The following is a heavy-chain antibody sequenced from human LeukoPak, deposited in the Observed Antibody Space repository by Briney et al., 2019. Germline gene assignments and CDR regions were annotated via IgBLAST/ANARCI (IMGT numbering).Heavy chain of an antibody. CDR3: ARDSERNYYDSSGYYYVYNWFDS. D-gene: IGHD3-22*01. CDR1: GGSISSGSYY. Sequence: PSQTLSLTCTVSGGSISSGSYYWSWIRQPAGKGLEWIGRIYTSGSTNYNPSLKSRVTISVDTSKNQFSLKLSSVTAADTAVYYCARDSERNYYDSSGYYYVYNWFDSWGQGTLVTVSS. J-gene: IGHJ5*01. CDR2: IYTSGST. V-gene: IGHV4-61*02.